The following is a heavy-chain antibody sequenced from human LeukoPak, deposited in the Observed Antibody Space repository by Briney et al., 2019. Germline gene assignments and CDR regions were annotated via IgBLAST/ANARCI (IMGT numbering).Heavy chain of an antibody. Sequence: GGSLRLSCSASGFTFSSYAMHWVRQAPGKGLEYVSAISSNGGSTYYADSVKGRFTISRDNSKNTLHLQMSSLRAEDTAVYYCVKDLLPGYSSGWSMNYWGQGTLVTVSS. V-gene: IGHV3-64D*06. D-gene: IGHD6-19*01. J-gene: IGHJ4*02. CDR2: ISSNGGST. CDR3: VKDLLPGYSSGWSMNY. CDR1: GFTFSSYA.